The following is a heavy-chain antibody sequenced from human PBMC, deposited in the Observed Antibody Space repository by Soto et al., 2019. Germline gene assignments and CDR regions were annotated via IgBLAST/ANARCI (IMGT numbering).Heavy chain of an antibody. Sequence: EVQLVESGGGLVKPGGSLRLSCAASGFTFSSYSMNWVRQAPGKGLEWVSSISSSSSYIYYADSVKGRFTISRDNAKNSLYLQMNSLRAEDTAIYDCAGDRMTLRFGEDDNYYGMDVWGQGTTVTVSS. CDR2: ISSSSSYI. CDR1: GFTFSSYS. CDR3: AGDRMTLRFGEDDNYYGMDV. J-gene: IGHJ6*02. V-gene: IGHV3-21*01. D-gene: IGHD3-10*01.